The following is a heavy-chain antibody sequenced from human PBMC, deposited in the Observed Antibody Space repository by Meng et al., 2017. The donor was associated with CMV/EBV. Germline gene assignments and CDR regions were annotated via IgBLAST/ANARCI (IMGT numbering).Heavy chain of an antibody. CDR1: GFTFSSYS. J-gene: IGHJ4*02. V-gene: IGHV3-48*04. D-gene: IGHD3-3*01. Sequence: GESLKISCAASGFTFSSYSMNWVRQAPGKGLEWVSYISSSSSTIYYADSVKGRFTISRDNAKNSLYLQMNSLRAEDTAVYYCARGSWDYDFWSGQNGDYWSQGTLVTVSS. CDR2: ISSSSSTI. CDR3: ARGSWDYDFWSGQNGDY.